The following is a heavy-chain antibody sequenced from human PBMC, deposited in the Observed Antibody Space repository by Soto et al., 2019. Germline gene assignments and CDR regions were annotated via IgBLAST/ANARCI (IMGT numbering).Heavy chain of an antibody. J-gene: IGHJ4*02. Sequence: GGSLRLSWAASGFTFSSYAMRWVRQAPGKGLEWVSAISGDGGNTHYADSMKGRFTISRDNSKSTLYLQMNSLRAEDSAVYYCAKVFSTYYFDYWGQGSLVTVSS. CDR3: AKVFSTYYFDY. CDR1: GFTFSSYA. D-gene: IGHD3-10*02. V-gene: IGHV3-23*01. CDR2: ISGDGGNT.